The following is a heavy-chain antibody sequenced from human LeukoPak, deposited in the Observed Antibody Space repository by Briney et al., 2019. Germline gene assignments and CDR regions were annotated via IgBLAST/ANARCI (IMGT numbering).Heavy chain of an antibody. CDR3: ARDQLPAGLIFDY. Sequence: GGSLRLSCAASGFTVSSNYMSWVRQAPGKGLEWVSVIYSGGSTYYADSVKGRFTISRDNSKNTLYLQMNSLRAEDTAVYYCARDQLPAGLIFDYWGQGTLVTVSS. V-gene: IGHV3-53*01. CDR1: GFTVSSNY. J-gene: IGHJ4*02. CDR2: IYSGGST. D-gene: IGHD2-2*01.